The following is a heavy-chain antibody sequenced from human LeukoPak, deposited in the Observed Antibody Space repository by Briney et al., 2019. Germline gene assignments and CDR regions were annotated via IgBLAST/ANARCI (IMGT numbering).Heavy chain of an antibody. J-gene: IGHJ4*02. V-gene: IGHV4-59*01. D-gene: IGHD4-17*01. CDR2: IYYSGST. Sequence: TSETLSLTCTASGGSSSSYYWSWIRQPPGEGLEGIGYIYYSGSTNYNPSLKSRVTISVDTSKNPFYLKLGSVTAADTAVYYCASGTTVTTFGNWGQGTLVTVSS. CDR3: ASGTTVTTFGN. CDR1: GGSSSSYY.